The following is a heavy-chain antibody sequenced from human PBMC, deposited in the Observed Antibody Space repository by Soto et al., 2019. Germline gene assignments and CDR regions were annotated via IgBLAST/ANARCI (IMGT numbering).Heavy chain of an antibody. D-gene: IGHD2-15*01. CDR1: GFTFSSYA. J-gene: IGHJ3*02. CDR3: AKDWVVAATTCRSQYDAFEI. CDR2: ISGSGGST. Sequence: EVQRLESGGGLVQPGGSLRLSCAASGFTFSSYAMSWVRQAPGKGLEWVSAISGSGGSTYYADSVKGRFTISRDNSKNTLYLQMNSLRAEDTAVYYCAKDWVVAATTCRSQYDAFEIWGQGTMVTVSS. V-gene: IGHV3-23*01.